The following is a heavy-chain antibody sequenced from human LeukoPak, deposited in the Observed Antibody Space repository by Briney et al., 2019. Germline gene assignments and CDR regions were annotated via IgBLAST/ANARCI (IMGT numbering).Heavy chain of an antibody. J-gene: IGHJ4*02. D-gene: IGHD2-15*01. Sequence: ASVKVSCKASGYTFTGYYMHWVRQAPGQGLEWMGWINPNSGGTNYAQKFQGRVTMTRDTSISTAYMELSRLRSEDTAVYYCARGYCSGGSCYWRYYFDYWGQGTLVTVSS. CDR3: ARGYCSGGSCYWRYYFDY. CDR1: GYTFTGYY. CDR2: INPNSGGT. V-gene: IGHV1-2*02.